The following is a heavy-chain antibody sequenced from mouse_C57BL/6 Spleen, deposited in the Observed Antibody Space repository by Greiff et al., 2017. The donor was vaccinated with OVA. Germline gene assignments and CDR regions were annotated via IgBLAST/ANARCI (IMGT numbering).Heavy chain of an antibody. V-gene: IGHV1-9*01. J-gene: IGHJ2*01. CDR2: ILPGSGST. Sequence: VKLVESGAELMKPGASVKLSCKATGYTFTGYWIEWVKQRPGHGLEWIGEILPGSGSTNYTEKFKGKATFTADTSSNTAYMQLSSLTTEDSAIYYCARRPTTVVAGFDYWGQGTTLTVSS. CDR1: GYTFTGYW. D-gene: IGHD1-1*01. CDR3: ARRPTTVVAGFDY.